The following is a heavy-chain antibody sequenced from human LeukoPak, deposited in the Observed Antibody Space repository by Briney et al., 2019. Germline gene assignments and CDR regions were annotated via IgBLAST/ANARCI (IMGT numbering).Heavy chain of an antibody. J-gene: IGHJ5*02. Sequence: PGGSLRLSCAASGFTFSSYGMHWVRQAPGKGLEWVAVIWYDGSNKYYADSVKGRFTISRDNSKNTLYLQMNSLRAEDTAVYYCAREGDRGIYGDYFRNWFHPWGQGTLVTVSS. D-gene: IGHD4-17*01. CDR1: GFTFSSYG. CDR2: IWYDGSNK. V-gene: IGHV3-33*01. CDR3: AREGDRGIYGDYFRNWFHP.